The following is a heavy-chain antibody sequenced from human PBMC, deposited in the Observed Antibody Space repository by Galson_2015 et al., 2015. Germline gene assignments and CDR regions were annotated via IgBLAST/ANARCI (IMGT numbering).Heavy chain of an antibody. CDR2: IKSKTDGGTT. D-gene: IGHD2-15*01. V-gene: IGHV3-15*01. Sequence: SLRLSCAASEFTFSNYWMSWVRQAPGKGLEWVGRIKSKTDGGTTDYAAPVKGRFTISRDDSKNTLYLQVNSLKTEDTAVYYCTRDSNGGSDSWGQGTLVNVSS. CDR3: TRDSNGGSDS. CDR1: EFTFSNYW. J-gene: IGHJ5*01.